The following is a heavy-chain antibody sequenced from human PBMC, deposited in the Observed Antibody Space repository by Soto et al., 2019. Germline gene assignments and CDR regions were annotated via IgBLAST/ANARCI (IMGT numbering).Heavy chain of an antibody. CDR2: IYYSGST. Sequence: SETLSLTCTVSGGSISSYYWSWIRQPPGKGLEWIGYIYYSGSTNYNPSLKSRVTISVDTSKNQFSLKLSSVTAADTAVYYCARLWSGYWNYLTLQYFDYWGQGTLVTVSS. J-gene: IGHJ4*02. CDR1: GGSISSYY. D-gene: IGHD3-3*01. V-gene: IGHV4-59*08. CDR3: ARLWSGYWNYLTLQYFDY.